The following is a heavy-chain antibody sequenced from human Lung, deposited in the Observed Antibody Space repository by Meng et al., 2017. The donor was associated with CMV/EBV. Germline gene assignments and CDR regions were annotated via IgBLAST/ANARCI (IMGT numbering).Heavy chain of an antibody. CDR2: IYYSGST. CDR3: ARVGSDFWSGYWP. Sequence: SETLSLTFTVSGGSISSGDYYWSWIRQSPGKGLEWIGYIYYSGSTYYNPSLKSRVTISLDTSKNQFSLKLSSVTAADTAVYYCARVGSDFWSGYWPWGQGTLVTVSS. J-gene: IGHJ5*02. D-gene: IGHD3-3*01. V-gene: IGHV4-30-4*08. CDR1: GGSISSGDYY.